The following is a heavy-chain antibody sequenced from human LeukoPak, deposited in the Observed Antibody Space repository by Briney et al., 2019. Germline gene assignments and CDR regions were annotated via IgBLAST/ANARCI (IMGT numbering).Heavy chain of an antibody. Sequence: SETLSLTCSVSGVSISSYYWSWIRQPPGKGLEWIGYIYYSGSTNYNPSLKSRVTISVDTSKNQFSLKLSSVTAADTAVYYCARLFSSSPDYWGQGTLVTVSS. CDR3: ARLFSSSPDY. CDR1: GVSISSYY. CDR2: IYYSGST. D-gene: IGHD6-13*01. J-gene: IGHJ4*02. V-gene: IGHV4-59*01.